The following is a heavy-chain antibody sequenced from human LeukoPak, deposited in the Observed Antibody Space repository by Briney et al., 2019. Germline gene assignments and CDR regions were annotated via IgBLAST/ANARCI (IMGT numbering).Heavy chain of an antibody. CDR3: ARAVAPLAAAADY. CDR2: INPSGGST. D-gene: IGHD6-13*01. J-gene: IGHJ4*02. CDR1: GYTFTRYY. Sequence: ASVKVSSKASGYTFTRYYMHWVRQAPGQGLEWMGMINPSGGSTSYAQKFQGRVTMTRDTSTSTVLIELSSLTSEDTALYYCARAVAPLAAAADYWGQGTLVTVSS. V-gene: IGHV1-46*01.